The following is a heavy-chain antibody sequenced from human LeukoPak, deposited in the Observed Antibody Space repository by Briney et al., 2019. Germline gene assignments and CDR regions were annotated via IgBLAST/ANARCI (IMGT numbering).Heavy chain of an antibody. CDR3: ATMHGYYDGTGYWVQ. CDR1: GFTFASYG. D-gene: IGHD3-22*01. J-gene: IGHJ1*01. CDR2: ITTNGGRT. V-gene: IGHV3-23*01. Sequence: GGSLRLSCAASGFTFASYGMSWVRQAPGKGLEWVSFITTNGGRTSYADSVEGRFTISRDNPRNTLYMQMNSLRDEDTAVYYCATMHGYYDGTGYWVQWGQGTLVTVSS.